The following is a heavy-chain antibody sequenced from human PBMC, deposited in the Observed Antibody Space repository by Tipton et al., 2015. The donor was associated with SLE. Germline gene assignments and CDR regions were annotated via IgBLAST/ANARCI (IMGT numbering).Heavy chain of an antibody. CDR2: IYYSGST. Sequence: TLSLTCTVSDGSISSYYWSWIRQPPGKGLEWIGYIYYSGSTNYNPSLKSRVTISVDTSKNQFSLKLSSVTAADTAVYYCARDNGDYHYYYYYMDVWGKGTTVTVSS. J-gene: IGHJ6*03. V-gene: IGHV4-59*01. CDR1: DGSISSYY. D-gene: IGHD4-17*01. CDR3: ARDNGDYHYYYYYMDV.